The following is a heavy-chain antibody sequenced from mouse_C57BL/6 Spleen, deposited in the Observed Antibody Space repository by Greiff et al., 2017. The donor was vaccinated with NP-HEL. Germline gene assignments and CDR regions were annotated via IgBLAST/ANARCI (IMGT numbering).Heavy chain of an antibody. D-gene: IGHD1-1*01. V-gene: IGHV1-15*01. Sequence: QVQLQQSGAELVRPGASVTLSCKASGYTFTDYEMHWVKQTPVHGLEWIGAIDPETGGTAYNQKFKGKAILTADKSSSTAYMELRSLTSEDSAVYYCTRWGYYGSSLYYWGQGTTLTVSS. CDR1: GYTFTDYE. J-gene: IGHJ2*01. CDR3: TRWGYYGSSLYY. CDR2: IDPETGGT.